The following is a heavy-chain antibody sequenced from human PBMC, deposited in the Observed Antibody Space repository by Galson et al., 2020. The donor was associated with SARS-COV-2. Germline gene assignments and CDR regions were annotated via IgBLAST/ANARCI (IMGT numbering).Heavy chain of an antibody. D-gene: IGHD3-10*01. CDR1: RGSINTSSYY. J-gene: IGHJ4*02. V-gene: IGHV4-39*01. CDR2: IFYTGST. CDR3: ASLGGLLFDY. Sequence: SETLSLTCTVSRGSINTSSYYWGWVRQPPGKGLEWIASIFYTGSTYYNPSLQSRVTISIDTSKNQFSLKLRSVTAADTAVYYCASLGGLLFDYWGQGTLVTVSS.